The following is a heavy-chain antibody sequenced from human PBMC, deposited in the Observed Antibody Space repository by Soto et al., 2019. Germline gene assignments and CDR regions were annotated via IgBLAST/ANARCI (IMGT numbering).Heavy chain of an antibody. J-gene: IGHJ4*02. CDR2: IDHSGYT. D-gene: IGHD3-3*01. V-gene: IGHV4-31*03. CDR1: GGSFNSGGYY. Sequence: SETLSLTCTVSGGSFNSGGYYWSWIRQHPGKGLEWLGYIDHSGYTFYNLSLQSRIILSMDTSKNQFSLKLSSATAADTAVYFCARKQAGFFYGIDYWGQGTLVTVSS. CDR3: ARKQAGFFYGIDY.